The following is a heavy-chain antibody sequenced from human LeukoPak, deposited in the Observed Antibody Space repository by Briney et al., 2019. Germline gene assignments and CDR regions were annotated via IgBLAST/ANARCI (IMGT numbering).Heavy chain of an antibody. CDR1: GFTFSYYS. CDR3: ARPITGTTSRDALDI. V-gene: IGHV3-48*01. Sequence: GGSLRLSCAASGFTFSYYSMNWVRQAPGKGLEWVSYFSSSSSALYYADSVKGRFTISRDNAKNSLYLQMNSLRAEDTAVYYCARPITGTTSRDALDIWGQGTMVTVSS. CDR2: FSSSSSAL. J-gene: IGHJ3*02. D-gene: IGHD1-7*01.